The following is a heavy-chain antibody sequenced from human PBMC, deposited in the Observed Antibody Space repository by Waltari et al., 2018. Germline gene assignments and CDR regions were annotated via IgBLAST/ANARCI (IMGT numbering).Heavy chain of an antibody. Sequence: QVQLVQSGAEVKKPGASVKVSCKASGYTFTGYYMHWVRQAPGQGLEWMGRINPNSGGTNYAHKCQGRVTRTRDTSISTAYMELSRLRSDDTAVYYCARDRYCSSTSCYRRGLDYWGQGTLVTVSS. CDR2: INPNSGGT. CDR3: ARDRYCSSTSCYRRGLDY. J-gene: IGHJ4*02. D-gene: IGHD2-2*02. V-gene: IGHV1-2*06. CDR1: GYTFTGYY.